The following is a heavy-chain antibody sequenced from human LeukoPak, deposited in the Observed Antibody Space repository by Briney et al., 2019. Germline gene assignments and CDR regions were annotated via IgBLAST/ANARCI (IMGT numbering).Heavy chain of an antibody. CDR2: ISAYNGNT. J-gene: IGHJ6*02. V-gene: IGHV1-18*01. D-gene: IGHD3-22*01. CDR3: ARGGDSTMIVPDGMDV. CDR1: GYTFTSYG. Sequence: ASVKVSCKASGYTFTSYGISWVRQAPGQGLEWMGWISAYNGNTNYAQKLQGRVTMTTDTSTSTAYMELSSLRSEDTAVYYCARGGDSTMIVPDGMDVWGQGTTVTVSS.